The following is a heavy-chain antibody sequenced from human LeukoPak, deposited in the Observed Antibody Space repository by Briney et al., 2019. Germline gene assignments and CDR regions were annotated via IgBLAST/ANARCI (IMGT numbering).Heavy chain of an antibody. V-gene: IGHV4-4*09. CDR3: ARGYSYGYLPGY. J-gene: IGHJ4*02. CDR2: IYTSGST. D-gene: IGHD5-18*01. Sequence: SETLSLTCTVTGGSISSYYWSWIRQPPGKGLEWTGYIYTSGSTNYNPSLKSRVTISVDTSKNQFSLKLSSVTAADTAVYYCARGYSYGYLPGYWGQGTLVTVSS. CDR1: GGSISSYY.